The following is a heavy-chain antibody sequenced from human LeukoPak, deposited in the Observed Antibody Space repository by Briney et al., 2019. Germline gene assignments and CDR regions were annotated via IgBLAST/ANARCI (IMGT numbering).Heavy chain of an antibody. V-gene: IGHV4-34*01. Sequence: PSETLSLTCTVSGGSITRDDYYWSWIRQPPGKGLEWIGEINHSGSTNYNPSLKSRVTISVDTSKNQFSLKLSSVTAADTAVYYCARGLVVVAATYYFDYWGQGTLVTVSS. J-gene: IGHJ4*02. CDR1: GGSITRDDYY. CDR3: ARGLVVVAATYYFDY. D-gene: IGHD2-15*01. CDR2: INHSGST.